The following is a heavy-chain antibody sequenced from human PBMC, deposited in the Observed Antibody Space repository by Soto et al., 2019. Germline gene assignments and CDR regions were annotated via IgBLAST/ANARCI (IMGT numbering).Heavy chain of an antibody. CDR3: ARVYVVVVAATRFDP. CDR2: ISAYNGNT. D-gene: IGHD2-15*01. J-gene: IGHJ5*02. Sequence: ASVKVSCKASGYTFTSYGISWVRQAPGQGLEWMGWISAYNGNTNYAQKLQGRVTMTTDTSTSTAYMELRSLRSDDTAVYYCARVYVVVVAATRFDPWGQGTLVTVSS. V-gene: IGHV1-18*01. CDR1: GYTFTSYG.